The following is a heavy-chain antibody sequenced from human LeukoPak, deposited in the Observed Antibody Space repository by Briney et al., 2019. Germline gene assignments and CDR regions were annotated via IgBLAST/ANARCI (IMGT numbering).Heavy chain of an antibody. V-gene: IGHV4-34*01. Sequence: SETLSLTCAVSGGSFSGYYWNWIRQSPGKGLEWIGEINHSGSTNYNPSLKSRVTISVDTSKNQFSLKLSSVTAADTAVYYCARGVARPRDFDYWGQGTLVTVSS. CDR3: ARGVARPRDFDY. CDR2: INHSGST. CDR1: GGSFSGYY. J-gene: IGHJ4*02. D-gene: IGHD3-10*01.